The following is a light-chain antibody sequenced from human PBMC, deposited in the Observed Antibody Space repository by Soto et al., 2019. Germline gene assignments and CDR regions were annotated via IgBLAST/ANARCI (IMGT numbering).Light chain of an antibody. CDR3: QQLKSYPIT. Sequence: DIQLTQSPSFLSASVGDRVTITCRASQGSSTYLGWYQQKPGKAPNLLIYAASTLQDGVPSRFSGSGSGTEVTLSISSLQPEDFATYYCQQLKSYPITFGQGTRLEIK. V-gene: IGKV1-9*01. CDR2: AAS. J-gene: IGKJ5*01. CDR1: QGSSTY.